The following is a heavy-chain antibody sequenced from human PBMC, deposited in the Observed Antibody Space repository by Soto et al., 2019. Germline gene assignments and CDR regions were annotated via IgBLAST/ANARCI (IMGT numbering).Heavy chain of an antibody. CDR2: VYPGDSDT. CDR3: ERRVSITMVRVKKDSWLDP. D-gene: IGHD3-10*01. J-gene: IGHJ5*02. V-gene: IGHV5-51*01. CDR1: GDSFTIYW. Sequence: PGESLKVSCKGSGDSFTIYWIGWVLQMPGKGLELMGIVYPGDSDTRYSPSFQGQVTISADKTISTAYLQWSSLKHSDTAMYYCERRVSITMVRVKKDSWLDPSRQTTLVTVPS.